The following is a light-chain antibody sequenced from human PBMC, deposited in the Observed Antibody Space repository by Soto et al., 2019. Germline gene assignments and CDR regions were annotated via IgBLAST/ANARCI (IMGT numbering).Light chain of an antibody. Sequence: EIVLTQSPVTLSLSPGERATLSCRASQSVRTYLAWYQVKPGQAPRLLIYDASRRASGVPARFSGSGSGTDFTLTISSLEPEDFATYYCQQYNYDPTTFGGGTKVEI. J-gene: IGKJ4*01. CDR2: DAS. V-gene: IGKV3-11*01. CDR1: QSVRTY. CDR3: QQYNYDPTT.